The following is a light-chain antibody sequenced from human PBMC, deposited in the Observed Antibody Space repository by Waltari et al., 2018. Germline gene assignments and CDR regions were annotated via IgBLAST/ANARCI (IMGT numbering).Light chain of an antibody. V-gene: IGLV1-36*01. CDR2: YNN. CDR1: NSNLGTNA. CDR3: ATWDDSLRGPV. Sequence: QPMLTQPPSLSGAPRPGVTIPCSGSNSNLGTNAVSWYQHLPGQAPKLLIYYNNLVASGVSDRFSGSKSGTSASLAISRLQSDDEAHYYCATWDDSLRGPVFGGGTKLTVL. J-gene: IGLJ3*02.